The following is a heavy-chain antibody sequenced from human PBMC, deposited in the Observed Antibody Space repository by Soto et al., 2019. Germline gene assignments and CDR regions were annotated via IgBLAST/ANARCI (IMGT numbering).Heavy chain of an antibody. J-gene: IGHJ4*02. CDR1: GFTVSSNY. Sequence: GSLRLSCAASGFTVSSNYMSWVRQAPGKGLEWVSVIYSGGSTYYADSVKGRFTISRDNSKNTLYLQMNSLRAEDTAVYYCARDHSSGSFYIQDYWGPGTLVTVSS. CDR3: ARDHSSGSFYIQDY. V-gene: IGHV3-53*01. CDR2: IYSGGST. D-gene: IGHD3-22*01.